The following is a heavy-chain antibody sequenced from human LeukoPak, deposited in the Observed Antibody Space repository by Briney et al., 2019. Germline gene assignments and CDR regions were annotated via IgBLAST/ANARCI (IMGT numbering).Heavy chain of an antibody. CDR1: GFTFSDYY. Sequence: GGSLRLSCAASGFTFSDYYMSWIRQAPGKGLEWVSYISSSGSTIYYADSVKGRFTISRDNAKNSLYLQMNSPRAEDTAVYYCARGEYYYGSGSYYTDAFDIWGQGTMVTVSS. CDR2: ISSSGSTI. J-gene: IGHJ3*02. V-gene: IGHV3-11*01. CDR3: ARGEYYYGSGSYYTDAFDI. D-gene: IGHD3-10*01.